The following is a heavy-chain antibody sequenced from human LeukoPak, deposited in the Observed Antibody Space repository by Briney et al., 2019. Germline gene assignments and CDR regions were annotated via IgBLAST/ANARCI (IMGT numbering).Heavy chain of an antibody. V-gene: IGHV4-34*09. CDR1: GGSSSVYS. Sequence: SQTLSLTCAVYGGSSSVYSWHWIRHPPGKGLEWVGSIHPSGMLYNNTSLASRVTMSRDTPKNQFSLNLTSVTAADTAGYFLLRGLDSRKLGYWGQGSLVTVSS. CDR2: IHPSGML. D-gene: IGHD3-22*01. CDR3: LRGLDSRKLGY. J-gene: IGHJ4*02.